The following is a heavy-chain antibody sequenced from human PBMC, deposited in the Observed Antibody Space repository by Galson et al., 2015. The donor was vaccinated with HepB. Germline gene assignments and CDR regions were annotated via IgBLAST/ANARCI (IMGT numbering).Heavy chain of an antibody. D-gene: IGHD1-26*01. CDR3: AREPSGTYYYDY. Sequence: SLRLSCAASGFTFSSYAMHWVRQAPGKGLEWVAPISYDGSNKYYADSVKGRFTISRDNSKSTLYLQMNSLGAEDTAVYYCAREPSGTYYYDYWGQGTLVTVSS. V-gene: IGHV3-30-3*01. CDR2: ISYDGSNK. CDR1: GFTFSSYA. J-gene: IGHJ4*02.